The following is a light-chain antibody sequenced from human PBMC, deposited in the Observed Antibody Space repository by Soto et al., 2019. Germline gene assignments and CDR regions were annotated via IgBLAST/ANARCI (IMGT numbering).Light chain of an antibody. CDR2: DAS. CDR1: QRVSSY. J-gene: IGKJ4*01. Sequence: EIVLTQSPATLSLSPGEVATLSCRASQRVSSYLAWYQKKPGQAPRLLIYDASNRATGLPARFSGRGSGTEFTLTISSLEPEDSAVYYCQQRSNWPLTFGGGTKVEIK. CDR3: QQRSNWPLT. V-gene: IGKV3-11*01.